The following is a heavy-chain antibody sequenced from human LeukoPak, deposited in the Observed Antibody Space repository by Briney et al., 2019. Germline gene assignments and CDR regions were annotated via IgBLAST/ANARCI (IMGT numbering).Heavy chain of an antibody. CDR1: GYTFTGYY. J-gene: IGHJ4*02. CDR3: ARGRVTMARECGY. Sequence: ASVKVSCKASGYTFTGYYIHWVRQAPGQGLEWMGWINPNSGGTNFAQKFQGRVTMTRDTSISTAYMELNRLRSDDTAVYFCARGRVTMARECGYWGQGTLVTVSS. V-gene: IGHV1-2*02. CDR2: INPNSGGT. D-gene: IGHD4/OR15-4a*01.